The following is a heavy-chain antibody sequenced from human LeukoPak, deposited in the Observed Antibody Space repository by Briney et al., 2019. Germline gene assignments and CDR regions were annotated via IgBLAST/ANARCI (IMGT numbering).Heavy chain of an antibody. V-gene: IGHV4-38-2*02. CDR3: ASGAYSYYYMDV. Sequence: KSSETLSLTCTVSGYSISSGYYGGWIRQRPGKGLEWIGLIYTSGSTNYNPSLKGRVTISVDTSKNQFSLKLSSVTAADTAVYYCASGAYSYYYMDVWGKGTTVTISS. J-gene: IGHJ6*03. CDR1: GYSISSGYY. CDR2: IYTSGST. D-gene: IGHD1-26*01.